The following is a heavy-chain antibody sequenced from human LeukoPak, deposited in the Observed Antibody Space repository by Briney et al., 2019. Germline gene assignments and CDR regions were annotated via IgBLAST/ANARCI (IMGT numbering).Heavy chain of an antibody. CDR3: ARRGEYYDH. Sequence: SETLSLTCADSGGSICNYYWSCIRQPPGKGLEWIGYIYYTGSTSYNPSLKSRVTISVDTSKNQFSLKLSSMSAADTAVYYCARRGEYYDHWGQGTLVTVSS. CDR1: GGSICNYY. J-gene: IGHJ4*02. D-gene: IGHD3-10*01. CDR2: IYYTGST. V-gene: IGHV4-59*01.